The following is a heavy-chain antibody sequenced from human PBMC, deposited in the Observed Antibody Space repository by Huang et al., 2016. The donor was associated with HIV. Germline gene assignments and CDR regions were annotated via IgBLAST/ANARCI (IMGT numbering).Heavy chain of an antibody. CDR2: RKPKSGNR. CDR3: VRGTRYGDYRLRHYYYYMDV. V-gene: IGHV1-8*02. Sequence: QVQLVQSGAEVKKPGASVKVSCKASGYSFNNYDIHWVRQATGKGLEWMGWRKPKSGNRGYAEKFQGRASMTRSTSISTAYMELKNLTSEDTAMYYCVRGTRYGDYRLRHYYYYMDVWGKGTTVTVSS. CDR1: GYSFNNYD. J-gene: IGHJ6*03. D-gene: IGHD4-17*01.